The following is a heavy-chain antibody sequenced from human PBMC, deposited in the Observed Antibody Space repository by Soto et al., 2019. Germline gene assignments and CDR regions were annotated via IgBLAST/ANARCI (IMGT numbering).Heavy chain of an antibody. J-gene: IGHJ6*02. Sequence: PGGSLRLSCAASGFTFSSYEMNWVRQAPGKGLEWVSYISSSGSTIYYADSVKGRFTISRDNAKNSLYLQMNSLRAEDTAVYYCARDWLYSSSWQFYYYYYGMDVWGQGTTVTVSS. V-gene: IGHV3-48*03. CDR3: ARDWLYSSSWQFYYYYYGMDV. D-gene: IGHD6-13*01. CDR2: ISSSGSTI. CDR1: GFTFSSYE.